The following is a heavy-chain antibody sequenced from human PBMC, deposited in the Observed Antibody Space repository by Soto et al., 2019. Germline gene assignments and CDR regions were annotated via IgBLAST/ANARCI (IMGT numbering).Heavy chain of an antibody. CDR2: IYSGGST. J-gene: IGHJ3*02. Sequence: EVQLVESGGGLVQPGGSLRLSCAASGFTVTSNFMSWVRQAPGKGLEWVSVIYSGGSTYYADSVKGRFTISRDNSKNTLYPQMISLRAEDTAVYFCARDSYYDILTGQGRDAFDIWGQGTMVTVSS. V-gene: IGHV3-66*01. D-gene: IGHD3-9*01. CDR1: GFTVTSNF. CDR3: ARDSYYDILTGQGRDAFDI.